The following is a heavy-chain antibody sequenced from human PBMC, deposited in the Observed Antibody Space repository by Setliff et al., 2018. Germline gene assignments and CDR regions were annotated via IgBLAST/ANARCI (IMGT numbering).Heavy chain of an antibody. CDR2: IGAYNGNT. D-gene: IGHD3-9*01. Sequence: ASVKVSCKASGYTFTNYGVTWVRQAPGQGLEWMGWIGAYNGNTYNAHKFQGRVTMTSDTSTSTAYMELRSLRSDDTAVYYCARTPSVRYFDWLLPREAFDIWGQGTMVTVSS. CDR1: GYTFTNYG. CDR3: ARTPSVRYFDWLLPREAFDI. V-gene: IGHV1-18*01. J-gene: IGHJ3*02.